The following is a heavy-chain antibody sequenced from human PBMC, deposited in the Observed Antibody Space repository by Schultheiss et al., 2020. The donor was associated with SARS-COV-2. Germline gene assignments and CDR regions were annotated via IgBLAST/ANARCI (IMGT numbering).Heavy chain of an antibody. J-gene: IGHJ4*02. CDR3: AKVVADYSNDFDY. Sequence: GGSLRLSCAASGFTFSSYGMHWVRQAPGKGLEWVAVISYDGSNKYYAHSVKGRFTISRDNSKNTLYLQMNSLRAEDTAVYYCAKVVADYSNDFDYWGQGTLVTVSS. D-gene: IGHD4-11*01. V-gene: IGHV3-30*18. CDR2: ISYDGSNK. CDR1: GFTFSSYG.